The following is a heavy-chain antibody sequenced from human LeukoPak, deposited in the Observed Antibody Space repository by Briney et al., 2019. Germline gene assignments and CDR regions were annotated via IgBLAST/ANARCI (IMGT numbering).Heavy chain of an antibody. Sequence: PGGSLRLSCAASGFTFSGSAMHWVRQASGKGLEWVGRIRSKANSYATAYAASVKGRFTISRDDSKNTAYLQMNSLKTEDTAVYYCTRHVLPSGYYNWFDPWGQGTLVTVSS. CDR1: GFTFSGSA. J-gene: IGHJ5*02. CDR3: TRHVLPSGYYNWFDP. CDR2: IRSKANSYAT. V-gene: IGHV3-73*01. D-gene: IGHD3-3*01.